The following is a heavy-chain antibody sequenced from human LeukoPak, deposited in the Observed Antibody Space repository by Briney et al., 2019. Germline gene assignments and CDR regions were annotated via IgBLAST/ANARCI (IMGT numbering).Heavy chain of an antibody. J-gene: IGHJ3*02. CDR2: INSDGSST. V-gene: IGHV3-74*01. CDR3: ARDSVHDAFDI. CDR1: GFTFSSYW. Sequence: GGSLRLSCAASGFTFSSYWMHWVRQAPGKGLVWVSRINSDGSSTSYADSVKGRFTISRDNAKNTLYLQMNSLRADDTAVYYCARDSVHDAFDIWGQGTMVTVSS. D-gene: IGHD5/OR15-5a*01.